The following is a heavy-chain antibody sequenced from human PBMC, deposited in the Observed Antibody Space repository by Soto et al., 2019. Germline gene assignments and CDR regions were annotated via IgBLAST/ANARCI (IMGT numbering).Heavy chain of an antibody. Sequence: EVQLVESGGGLVQPGRSLRLSCAASGFTFDDYAMHWVRQAPGKGLEWVSGISWNSGSIGYADSVKGRFTISRDNAKNSLYLQMNSLRAEDTALYYCAKDTIPYYYYHYMDVWGKGTTVTVSS. CDR3: AKDTIPYYYYHYMDV. D-gene: IGHD2-21*01. V-gene: IGHV3-9*01. CDR1: GFTFDDYA. CDR2: ISWNSGSI. J-gene: IGHJ6*03.